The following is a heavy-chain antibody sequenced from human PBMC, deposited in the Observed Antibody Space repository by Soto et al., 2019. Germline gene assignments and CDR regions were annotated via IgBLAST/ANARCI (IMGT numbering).Heavy chain of an antibody. V-gene: IGHV4-34*01. D-gene: IGHD2-8*01. Sequence: PSETLSLTCAVYGGSFSGYYWSWIRQPPGKGLEWIGEINHSGSTNYNPSLKSRVTISVDTSKNQFSLKLSSVTAADTAVYYCARHRYCTNGVCYTRGWFDSWGQGTLVTVSS. CDR2: INHSGST. J-gene: IGHJ5*01. CDR3: ARHRYCTNGVCYTRGWFDS. CDR1: GGSFSGYY.